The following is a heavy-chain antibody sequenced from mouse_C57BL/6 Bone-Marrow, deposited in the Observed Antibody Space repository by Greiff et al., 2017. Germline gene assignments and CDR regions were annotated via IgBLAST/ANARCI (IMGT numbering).Heavy chain of an antibody. D-gene: IGHD2-2*01. J-gene: IGHJ3*01. V-gene: IGHV1-18*01. CDR3: AMYGYDDAY. CDR2: INPNNGGT. Sequence: LVEPGASVKIPCKASGYTFTDYNMDWVKQSHGKSLEWIGDINPNNGGTIYNQKFKGKATLTVDKSSSTAYMELRSLTSEDTAVYYCAMYGYDDAYWGQGTLVTVSA. CDR1: GYTFTDYN.